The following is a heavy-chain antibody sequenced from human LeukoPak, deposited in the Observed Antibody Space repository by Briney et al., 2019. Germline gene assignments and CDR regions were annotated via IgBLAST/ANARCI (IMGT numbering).Heavy chain of an antibody. Sequence: GESLKISCKGSGYSYPNYWIGWARQMPGKGLEWMGNIYPADSDTRYSLSFQGQVTISVDKSTSTAHLQWSSLKASDTATYYCARRKGDGYNSPFDYWGQGTLVTVPS. CDR1: GYSYPNYW. CDR2: IYPADSDT. CDR3: ARRKGDGYNSPFDY. V-gene: IGHV5-51*01. J-gene: IGHJ4*02. D-gene: IGHD5-24*01.